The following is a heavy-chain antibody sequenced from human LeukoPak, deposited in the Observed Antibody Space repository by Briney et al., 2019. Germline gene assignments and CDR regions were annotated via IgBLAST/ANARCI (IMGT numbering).Heavy chain of an antibody. Sequence: GGSLRLSCAASGFTFSDYYMSWIRQAPGKGLEWVAVISYDGSNKYYADSEKGRFTISRDNSKNTLYLQMNSLRPEDTAVYYCARDGSDYYGSGSYFHFPEDWGQGTLVTVSS. J-gene: IGHJ4*02. V-gene: IGHV3-30-3*01. CDR3: ARDGSDYYGSGSYFHFPED. D-gene: IGHD3-10*01. CDR2: ISYDGSNK. CDR1: GFTFSDYY.